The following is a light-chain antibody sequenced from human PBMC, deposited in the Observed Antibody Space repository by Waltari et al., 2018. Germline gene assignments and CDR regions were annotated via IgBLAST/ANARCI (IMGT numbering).Light chain of an antibody. Sequence: QSALTQPAPVSGSPGQSITISCTGTSSDVGGYNYFSWYQQHPGKVPKLLIFDVSNRPSGVSNRFSGSKSGNTASLTISGLQAEDESDYYCCSFTSRSTWVFGGGTKLTVL. CDR3: CSFTSRSTWV. J-gene: IGLJ3*02. CDR2: DVS. CDR1: SSDVGGYNY. V-gene: IGLV2-14*01.